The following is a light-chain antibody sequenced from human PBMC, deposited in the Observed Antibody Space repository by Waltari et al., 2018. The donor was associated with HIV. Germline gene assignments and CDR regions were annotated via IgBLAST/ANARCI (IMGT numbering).Light chain of an antibody. CDR1: SSDVGGSNY. CDR3: SSYAGSNNLV. V-gene: IGLV2-8*01. CDR2: EVS. J-gene: IGLJ2*01. Sequence: QSALTQPRSASGSPGPSVPIPCTGTSSDVGGSNYVSWYQQHPGKAPKLMIYEVSKRPSGVPDRFSGSKSGNTASLTVSGLQAEDEADYYCSSYAGSNNLVFGGGTKLTVL.